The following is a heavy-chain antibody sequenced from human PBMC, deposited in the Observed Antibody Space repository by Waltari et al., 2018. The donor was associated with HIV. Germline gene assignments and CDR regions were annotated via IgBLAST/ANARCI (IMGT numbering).Heavy chain of an antibody. V-gene: IGHV3-43D*03. CDR2: ISWNGDTT. J-gene: IGHJ4*02. Sequence: EVQLVESGGVVVQPGGSLRLSCAASGFTFDDYAMHWVRQAPGKGLEWVSLISWNGDTTYYVDSVKGRFTISRDNYENSLYLQMNSLRAEDTDFYYCAKDGTRGPGRGLIDYWGQGTLVTVSS. CDR3: AKDGTRGPGRGLIDY. CDR1: GFTFDDYA. D-gene: IGHD3-10*01.